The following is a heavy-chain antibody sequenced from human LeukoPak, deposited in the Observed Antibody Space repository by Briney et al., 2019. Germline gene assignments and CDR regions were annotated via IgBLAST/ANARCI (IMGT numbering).Heavy chain of an antibody. CDR1: GYSISSGYY. CDR2: IYYSGSA. J-gene: IGHJ4*02. Sequence: SETLSLTCTVSGYSISSGYYWGWIRQPPGKGLEWIGSIYYSGSALYNPSLKSRVTISADASKNQFSLRLSSVTAADTAVYYCARTYYYDSSGPYYWGQGTLVTVSS. D-gene: IGHD3-22*01. CDR3: ARTYYYDSSGPYY. V-gene: IGHV4-38-2*02.